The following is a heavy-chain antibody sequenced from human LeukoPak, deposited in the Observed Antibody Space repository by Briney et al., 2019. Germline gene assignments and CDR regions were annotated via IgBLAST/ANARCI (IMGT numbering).Heavy chain of an antibody. D-gene: IGHD4-17*01. CDR3: AKEIYGDPTGGRFQH. J-gene: IGHJ1*01. CDR2: ISGSGGST. Sequence: ETLSLTCTVSGYSISSGYYWGWIRQAPGKGLEWVSVISGSGGSTYYADSVEGRFTVSRDNSKNTLYLQMNSLRAEDTAVFYCAKEIYGDPTGGRFQHWGQGTLVTVSS. V-gene: IGHV3-23*01. CDR1: GYSISSGYY.